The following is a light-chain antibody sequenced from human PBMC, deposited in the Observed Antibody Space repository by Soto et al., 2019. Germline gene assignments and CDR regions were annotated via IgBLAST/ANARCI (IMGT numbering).Light chain of an antibody. Sequence: QSVLTQPPSVSGAPGQRVTISCTGSSSNIGAGYDVHWYQQLPGTAPKLLIYGNSNRPSGVPDRFSGSKSGTSASLAITGLQAEDEADYYCQSYDRSLSRVFGGGAKL. CDR1: SSNIGAGYD. V-gene: IGLV1-40*01. J-gene: IGLJ2*01. CDR2: GNS. CDR3: QSYDRSLSRV.